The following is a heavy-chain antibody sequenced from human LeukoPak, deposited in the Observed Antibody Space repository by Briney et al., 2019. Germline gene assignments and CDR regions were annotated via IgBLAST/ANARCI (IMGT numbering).Heavy chain of an antibody. J-gene: IGHJ6*03. CDR3: ARGGLWSYYYYYYMDV. CDR1: GGSFSGYY. Sequence: SETLSLTCAVCGGSFSGYYWSWIRQPPGKGLEWIGEINHSGSTNYNPSLKSRVTISVDTSKNQFSLKLSSVTAADTAVYYCARGGLWSYYYYYYMDVWGKGTTVTVSS. CDR2: INHSGST. D-gene: IGHD4/OR15-4a*01. V-gene: IGHV4-34*01.